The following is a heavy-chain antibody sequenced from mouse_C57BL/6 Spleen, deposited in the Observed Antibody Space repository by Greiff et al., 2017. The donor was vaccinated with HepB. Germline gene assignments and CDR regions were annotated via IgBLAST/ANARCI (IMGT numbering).Heavy chain of an antibody. CDR2: IWRGGST. Sequence: VQLVESGPGLVQPSQSLSITCTVSGFSLTSYGVHWVRQSPGKGLEWLGVIWRGGSTDYNAAFMSRLSITKDNSKSQVFFKMNSLQADDTAIDYCAKTSPGGYYFDYWGQGTTLTVSS. CDR1: GFSLTSYG. J-gene: IGHJ2*01. CDR3: AKTSPGGYYFDY. V-gene: IGHV2-5*01.